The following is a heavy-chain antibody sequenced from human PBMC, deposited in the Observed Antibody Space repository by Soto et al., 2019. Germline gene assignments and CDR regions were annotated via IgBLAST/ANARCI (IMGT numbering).Heavy chain of an antibody. CDR2: IYYSGST. J-gene: IGHJ6*02. CDR3: ASGYGMDV. CDR1: GGSISSYY. V-gene: IGHV4-59*01. Sequence: ETRCVTCPVSGGSISSYYWSGIRQPPGKGLEWIGYIYYSGSTNYNPSLKSRVTISVDTSKNQFSLKLSSVTAADTAVYYCASGYGMDVWGQGTKVTVCS.